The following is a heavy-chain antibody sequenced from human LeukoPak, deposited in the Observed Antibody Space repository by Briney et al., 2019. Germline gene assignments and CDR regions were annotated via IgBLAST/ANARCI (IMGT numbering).Heavy chain of an antibody. J-gene: IGHJ4*02. Sequence: GGSLRLSCAASGFNVSRNYMSWVRRAPGKGLEWVSLIYRGGTIYYADSVKARFTISRDNSKNTLFLQMNSLRAEDTAVYYCARADREGDPDHFDYWGQGTLVTVSS. CDR2: IYRGGTI. CDR1: GFNVSRNY. CDR3: ARADREGDPDHFDY. D-gene: IGHD2-21*02. V-gene: IGHV3-53*01.